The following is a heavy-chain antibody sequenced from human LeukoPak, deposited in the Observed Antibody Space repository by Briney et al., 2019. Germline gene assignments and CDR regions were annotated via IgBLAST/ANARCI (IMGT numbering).Heavy chain of an antibody. D-gene: IGHD6-19*01. CDR2: ISGSGDTT. Sequence: GGSLRLSCAASGFTFSSYGMNWVRQAPGKGLEWVSTISGSGDTTYYADSVKGRFTISRDNSKNTPYLQMNSLRAEDTAIYYCAKAILDSSGWYQGYWGQGTLVTVSS. CDR1: GFTFSSYG. J-gene: IGHJ4*02. CDR3: AKAILDSSGWYQGY. V-gene: IGHV3-23*01.